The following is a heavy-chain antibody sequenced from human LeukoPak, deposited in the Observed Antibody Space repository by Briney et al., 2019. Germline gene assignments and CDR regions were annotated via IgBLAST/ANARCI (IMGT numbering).Heavy chain of an antibody. CDR1: GGTFSSYA. CDR3: ARALDYGDYVRFDY. J-gene: IGHJ4*02. V-gene: IGHV1-18*01. Sequence: ASVKVSCKASGGTFSSYAISWVRQAPGHGLDWMGWISGYNAQTNYVQKFQGRVTMTTDTSTTTAYMELRSLKSDDTAVYYCARALDYGDYVRFDYWGQGTLVTVSS. D-gene: IGHD4-17*01. CDR2: ISGYNAQT.